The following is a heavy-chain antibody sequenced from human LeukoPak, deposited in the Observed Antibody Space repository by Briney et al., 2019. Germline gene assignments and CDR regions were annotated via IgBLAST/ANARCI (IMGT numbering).Heavy chain of an antibody. V-gene: IGHV4-59*12. CDR3: ARADRYSSSSGFDY. CDR1: GGSISSYY. D-gene: IGHD6-6*01. CDR2: IYYSGST. Sequence: MSSETLSLTCTVSGGSISSYYWSWIRQPPGKGLEWIGYIYYSGSTNYNPSLKSRVTISVDRSKNQFSLKLSSVTAADTAVYYCARADRYSSSSGFDYWGQGTLVTVSS. J-gene: IGHJ4*02.